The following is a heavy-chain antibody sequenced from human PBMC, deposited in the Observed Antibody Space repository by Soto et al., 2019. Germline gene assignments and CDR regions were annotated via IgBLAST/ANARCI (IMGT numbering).Heavy chain of an antibody. V-gene: IGHV3-23*01. J-gene: IGHJ6*02. CDR3: AMLNSGSYSYHGMDV. CDR2: ISGSGGNT. D-gene: IGHD1-26*01. Sequence: EVQLLESGGDLVQPGGSLRLSCAASGFTFRSYAMNWVRQAPGKGLEWVSAISGSGGNTFYADSVKGRFTISRDNSKNTLFLQMHSLSAEDTAIYFCAMLNSGSYSYHGMDVWGQGTTVTVSS. CDR1: GFTFRSYA.